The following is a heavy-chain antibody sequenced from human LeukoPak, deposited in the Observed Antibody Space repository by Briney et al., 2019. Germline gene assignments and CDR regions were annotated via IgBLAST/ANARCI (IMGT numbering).Heavy chain of an antibody. CDR1: GGSISSYH. V-gene: IGHV4-59*08. CDR3: ARRAYGSGYYYFDY. CDR2: IYYSGST. J-gene: IGHJ4*02. Sequence: SETLSLTCTVSGGSISSYHWSWIRQPPGKGLEWIGYIYYSGSTNYNPSLKSRVTISVDTSKNQFSLKLSSVTAADTAVYYCARRAYGSGYYYFDYWGQGTQVTVSS. D-gene: IGHD6-19*01.